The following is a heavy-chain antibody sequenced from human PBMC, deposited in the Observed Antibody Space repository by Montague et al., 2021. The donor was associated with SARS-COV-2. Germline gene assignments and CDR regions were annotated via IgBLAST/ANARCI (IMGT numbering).Heavy chain of an antibody. CDR1: GGSISSGGYY. Sequence: TLSLTCTVSGGSISSGGYYWSWIRQHPGKGLEWIGYIYYSGSTYYNPSLKSRVTISADTSKNQFSLKLSSVTAADTAVYYCARDVGWYSSSWFDYWGLGTLVTVSS. CDR2: IYYSGST. D-gene: IGHD6-13*01. CDR3: ARDVGWYSSSWFDY. J-gene: IGHJ4*02. V-gene: IGHV4-31*03.